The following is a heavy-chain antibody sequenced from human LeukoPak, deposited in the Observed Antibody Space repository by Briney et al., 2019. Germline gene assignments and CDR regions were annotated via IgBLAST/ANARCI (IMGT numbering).Heavy chain of an antibody. D-gene: IGHD1-1*01. CDR1: GFTFKSYA. J-gene: IGHJ4*02. CDR2: INTNGANT. V-gene: IGHV3-64*04. Sequence: GGSLRLSCSASGFTFKSYAMHWVRQAPGKGLEYVSSINTNGANTYYADSVKGRFTISRDNSKNTLYLQMNSLRAEDTAVYYCAKAPPYKKYFDYWGQGTLVTVSS. CDR3: AKAPPYKKYFDY.